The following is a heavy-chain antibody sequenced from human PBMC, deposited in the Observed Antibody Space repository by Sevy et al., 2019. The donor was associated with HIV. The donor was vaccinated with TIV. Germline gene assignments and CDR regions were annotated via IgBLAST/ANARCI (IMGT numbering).Heavy chain of an antibody. V-gene: IGHV3-30-3*01. CDR1: GFTFSSYA. D-gene: IGHD2-15*01. CDR3: ARGHCSGGSCYSGQFDY. Sequence: GGSLRLSCAASGFTFSSYAMHWVRQAPGKGLEWVAAISYDGSNKYYADSVKGRFTISRDNSKNTLYLQMNSLRAEDTAVYYCARGHCSGGSCYSGQFDYWGQGTLVTVSS. J-gene: IGHJ4*02. CDR2: ISYDGSNK.